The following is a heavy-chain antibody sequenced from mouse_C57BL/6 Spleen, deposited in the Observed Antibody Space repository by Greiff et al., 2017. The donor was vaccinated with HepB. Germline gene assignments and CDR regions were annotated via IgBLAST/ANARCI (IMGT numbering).Heavy chain of an antibody. CDR2: INPNNGGT. CDR1: GYTFTDYN. V-gene: IGHV1-22*01. J-gene: IGHJ2*01. D-gene: IGHD2-4*01. CDR3: ARTDDYDDGFFDY. Sequence: VQLQQSGPELVKPGASVKMSCKASGYTFTDYNMHWVKQSHGKSLEWIGYINPNNGGTSYNQKFKGKATLTVNKSSSTAYIELRSLTSEDSAVYYCARTDDYDDGFFDYWGQGTTLTVSS.